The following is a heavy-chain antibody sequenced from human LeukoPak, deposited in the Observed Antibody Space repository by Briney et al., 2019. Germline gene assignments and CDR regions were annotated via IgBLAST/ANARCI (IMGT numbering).Heavy chain of an antibody. CDR1: GFTFNNYW. V-gene: IGHV3-7*01. J-gene: IGHJ4*02. CDR3: ARDFGTTGYDLYDY. D-gene: IGHD3-9*01. CDR2: INQGGNEK. Sequence: GGSLRLSCAASGFTFNNYWMSWVRQAPGKGLEWVANINQGGNEKYYVDSVRGRFTISRDNAKNSLYLQMNSLRYEDTSVYYCARDFGTTGYDLYDYWGQGTLVTVSS.